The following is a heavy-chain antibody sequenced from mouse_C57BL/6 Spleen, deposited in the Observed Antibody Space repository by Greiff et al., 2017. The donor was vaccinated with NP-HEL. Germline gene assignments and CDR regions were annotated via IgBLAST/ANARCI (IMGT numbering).Heavy chain of an antibody. J-gene: IGHJ3*01. Sequence: QVQLQQPGAELVKPGASVKMSCKASGYTFTSYWITWVKQRPGQGLEWIGDIYPGSGSTNYNEKFKRKATLTVDTSSSTAYMHLSSLTSVDSAVYYCARPGSSPWFAYGGQGTLVTVSA. CDR1: GYTFTSYW. CDR2: IYPGSGST. V-gene: IGHV1-55*01. D-gene: IGHD1-1*01. CDR3: ARPGSSPWFAY.